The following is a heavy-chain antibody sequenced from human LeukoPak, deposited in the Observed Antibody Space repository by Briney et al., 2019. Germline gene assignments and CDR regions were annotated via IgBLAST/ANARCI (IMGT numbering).Heavy chain of an antibody. D-gene: IGHD5-24*01. CDR1: GFTFSTYW. CDR3: ARDRGWLQFDY. CDR2: IKEGGSDK. J-gene: IGHJ4*02. V-gene: IGHV3-7*03. Sequence: AGGSLRLSCTASGFTFSTYWISWVRQAPGKGLEWVANIKEGGSDKYYVDSVKGRFTISRDNVKNSLYLQMNSLRAEDTAVYYCARDRGWLQFDYWGQGTLVTVSS.